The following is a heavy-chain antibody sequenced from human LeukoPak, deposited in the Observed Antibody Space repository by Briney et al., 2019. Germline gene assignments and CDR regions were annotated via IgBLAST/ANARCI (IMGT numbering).Heavy chain of an antibody. Sequence: GGSLRLSCAASGFIFCGYAMHWVRQAPGKGLQWLAVISYDGGKTYYADSVGGRFTISRDNSKSTVYLEINSLRSEDTAIYYCARGFNDFWSGSQLEYWGQGTLVTVSS. CDR2: ISYDGGKT. V-gene: IGHV3-30-3*01. J-gene: IGHJ4*02. CDR3: ARGFNDFWSGSQLEY. D-gene: IGHD3-3*01. CDR1: GFIFCGYA.